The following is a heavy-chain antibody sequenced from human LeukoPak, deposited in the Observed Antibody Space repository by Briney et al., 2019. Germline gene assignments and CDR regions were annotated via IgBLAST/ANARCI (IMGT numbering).Heavy chain of an antibody. J-gene: IGHJ4*02. Sequence: PSETLSLTCTVSGGSISSSSYYWGWIRQPPGKGLEWIGSIYYSGSTYYNPSLKSRVTISVDTSKNQFSLKLSSVTAADTAVYYCARVPYDYVWGSYYFDYWGQGTLVTVSS. CDR3: ARVPYDYVWGSYYFDY. CDR2: IYYSGST. CDR1: GGSISSSSYY. V-gene: IGHV4-39*07. D-gene: IGHD3-16*01.